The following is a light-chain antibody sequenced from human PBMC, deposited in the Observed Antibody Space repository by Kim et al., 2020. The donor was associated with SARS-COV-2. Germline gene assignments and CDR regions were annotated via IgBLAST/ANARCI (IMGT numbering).Light chain of an antibody. V-gene: IGKV3-20*01. CDR2: AS. J-gene: IGKJ1*01. Sequence: ASVRASGVSERFSGSASGTEFSLTISRLEPEDFGLYYCQVSANSRKWTFGQGTKVDIK. CDR3: QVSANSRKWT.